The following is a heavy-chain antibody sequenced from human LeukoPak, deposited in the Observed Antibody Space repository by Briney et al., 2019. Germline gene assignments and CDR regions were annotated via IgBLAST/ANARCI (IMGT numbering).Heavy chain of an antibody. CDR1: GFTFSDYY. Sequence: GGSLRLSCAASGFTFSDYYMSWISQAPGKGLEWVSYISSSGGTIYYADSVKGRFTISRDNAKNSLSLQMNSLRAEDTAVYYCARDEGNVAYCNNGFHYWGQGTLVTVSS. CDR2: ISSSGGTI. D-gene: IGHD1/OR15-1a*01. V-gene: IGHV3-11*01. J-gene: IGHJ4*02. CDR3: ARDEGNVAYCNNGFHY.